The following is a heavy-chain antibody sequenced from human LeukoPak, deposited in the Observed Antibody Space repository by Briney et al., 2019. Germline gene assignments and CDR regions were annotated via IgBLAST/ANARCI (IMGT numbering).Heavy chain of an antibody. CDR1: GFALSSHW. Sequence: GGSLRLSCEASGFALSSHWMTWVRQVPGRGPEWVANVNRDGSETYYLDSVKGRFTISKDNAKNSLYLQMNSLRAEDTALYHCARNNGMVVWGQGTTVIVSS. CDR3: ARNNGMVV. J-gene: IGHJ6*02. CDR2: VNRDGSET. V-gene: IGHV3-7*03.